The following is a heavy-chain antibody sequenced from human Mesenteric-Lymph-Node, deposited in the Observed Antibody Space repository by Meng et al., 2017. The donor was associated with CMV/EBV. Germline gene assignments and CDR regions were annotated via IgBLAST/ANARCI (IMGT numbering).Heavy chain of an antibody. CDR2: ISSSSTI. CDR3: ARGLSQYSSSWTYYYYGMDV. Sequence: GGSLRLSCAASGFTFSSYSMNWVRQAPGKGLEWVSYISSSSTIYYADSVKGRFTISRDNAKNSLYLQMNSLRAEDTAVYYCARGLSQYSSSWTYYYYGMDVWGQGTTVTVSS. CDR1: GFTFSSYS. V-gene: IGHV3-48*04. J-gene: IGHJ6*02. D-gene: IGHD6-13*01.